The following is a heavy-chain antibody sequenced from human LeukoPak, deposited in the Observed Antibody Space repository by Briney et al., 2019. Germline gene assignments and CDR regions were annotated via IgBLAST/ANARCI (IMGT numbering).Heavy chain of an antibody. CDR3: ARDPNGDYIGAFDM. V-gene: IGHV4-39*07. CDR2: IYYSGST. J-gene: IGHJ3*02. CDR1: GGSISSSSYY. D-gene: IGHD4-17*01. Sequence: PSETLSLTCTVSGGSISSSSYYWGWIRQPPGKGLEWIGSIYYSGSTYYNPSLKSRVTISVDTSKNQFSLKLSSVTAADTAVYYCARDPNGDYIGAFDMWGPGTMVTVSS.